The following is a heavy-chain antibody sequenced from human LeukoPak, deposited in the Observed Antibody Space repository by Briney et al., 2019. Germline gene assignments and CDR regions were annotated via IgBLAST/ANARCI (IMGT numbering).Heavy chain of an antibody. CDR1: GFTFSSYA. D-gene: IGHD3-10*01. Sequence: PGGSLTLSCAASGFTFSSYAMSWVRQAPGKGLELVSAISGSGGSTYYADSVKGRFTISRDNSNNTLYLQMNSLRAEDTAVYYCAKGTYYYGSGSHHFDYWGQGTLVTVSS. V-gene: IGHV3-23*01. J-gene: IGHJ4*02. CDR2: ISGSGGST. CDR3: AKGTYYYGSGSHHFDY.